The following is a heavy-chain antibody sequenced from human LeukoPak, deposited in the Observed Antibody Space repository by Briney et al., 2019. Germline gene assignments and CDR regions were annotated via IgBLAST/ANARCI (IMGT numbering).Heavy chain of an antibody. Sequence: GSLRLSCAASGFTFSSYSMNWVRQAPGKGLEWVSSISSSSSYIYYADSVKGRFTISRGNAKNSLYLQMNSLRAEDTAVYYCARGHDYGDYGGYWGQGTLVTVSS. CDR3: ARGHDYGDYGGY. J-gene: IGHJ4*02. CDR2: ISSSSSYI. V-gene: IGHV3-21*01. CDR1: GFTFSSYS. D-gene: IGHD4-17*01.